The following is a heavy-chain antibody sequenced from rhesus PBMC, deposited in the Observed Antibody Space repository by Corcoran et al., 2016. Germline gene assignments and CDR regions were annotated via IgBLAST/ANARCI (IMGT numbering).Heavy chain of an antibody. V-gene: IGHV6-1*01. D-gene: IGHD2-15*01. Sequence: QVQLQASGPGLVKPYQPLSPPSALSADSVSSNRSTLPLIRPSPSGALEWLGRKYYRSKWNNEYAQSVQNRITINPDKSKNQFSLQLNSVTPEDMAVYYCARLASPIYYYGLDSWGQGVVVTVSS. J-gene: IGHJ6*01. CDR3: ARLASPIYYYGLDS. CDR2: KYYRSKWNN. CDR1: ADSVSSNRST.